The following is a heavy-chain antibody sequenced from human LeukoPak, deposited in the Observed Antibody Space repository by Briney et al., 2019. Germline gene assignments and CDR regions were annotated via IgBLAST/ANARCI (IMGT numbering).Heavy chain of an antibody. J-gene: IGHJ4*02. D-gene: IGHD5-24*01. CDR2: INGDATST. V-gene: IGHV3-74*01. CDR1: GFTFSRYW. CDR3: TRDLRGDGYNWN. Sequence: GGSLRLSCEASGFTFSRYWMCWVRQAPGKGLVWLSRINGDATSTNYADSVKGRFTISRDNANNTLYLEMNSLKAEDTAVYYCTRDLRGDGYNWNWGRGTLVTVSS.